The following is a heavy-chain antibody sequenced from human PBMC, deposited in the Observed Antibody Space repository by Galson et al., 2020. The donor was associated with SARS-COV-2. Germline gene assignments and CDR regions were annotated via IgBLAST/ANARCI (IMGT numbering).Heavy chain of an antibody. CDR1: GFTFSSYS. CDR2: ISSSSSTI. CDR3: AREVNERWFDP. Sequence: GGSLRLSCAASGFTFSSYSMNWVRQAPGKGLEWVSYISSSSSTIYYADSVKGRFTISRDNAKNSLYLQINSLRAEDTAVYYCAREVNERWFDPWGQGTLVTVSS. D-gene: IGHD1-1*01. V-gene: IGHV3-48*01. J-gene: IGHJ5*02.